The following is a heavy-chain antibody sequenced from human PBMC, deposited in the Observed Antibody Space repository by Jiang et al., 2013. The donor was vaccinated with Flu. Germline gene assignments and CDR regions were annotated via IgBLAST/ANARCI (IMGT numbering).Heavy chain of an antibody. CDR1: GFTLSPYS. D-gene: IGHD2-15*01. V-gene: IGHV3-21*01. Sequence: QLLESGGGLVKPGGSLRLSCAASGFTLSPYSMNWVRQAPGKGLEWVSFISSDNSYIHYAGSVKGRFTISRDNAKNSLYLQMNSLTAEDTAVYYCASAIGGAHYYYGMDVWGKGTTVTVSS. J-gene: IGHJ6*04. CDR2: ISSDNSYI. CDR3: ASAIGGAHYYYGMDV.